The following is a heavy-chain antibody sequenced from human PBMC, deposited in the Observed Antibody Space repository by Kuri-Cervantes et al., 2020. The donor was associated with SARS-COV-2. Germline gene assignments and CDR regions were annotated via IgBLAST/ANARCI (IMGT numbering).Heavy chain of an antibody. Sequence: GESLKISCVASGFTFSDYYMTWIRQAPGKGLEWVSYISSSGSTIYYADSVKGRFTISRDNAKNSLYLQMNSLRAEDTALYYCARDLSDSSTPPHDPWGQGTLVTVSS. D-gene: IGHD2-2*01. J-gene: IGHJ5*02. V-gene: IGHV3-11*01. CDR2: ISSSGSTI. CDR3: ARDLSDSSTPPHDP. CDR1: GFTFSDYY.